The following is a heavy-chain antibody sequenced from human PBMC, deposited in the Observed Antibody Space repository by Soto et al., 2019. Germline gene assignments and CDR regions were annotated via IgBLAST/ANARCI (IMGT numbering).Heavy chain of an antibody. Sequence: QVQPQESGPGLVKPSETLSLTCTVSGGSISSYYWSWIRQSPGKGLEWIGYIYYSGSTKYNPSLKSRVTISVDTSKNQFSLKLSSVTAADTAVYYCARGRGDTAMAWYYWGQGTLVTVSS. CDR2: IYYSGST. CDR3: ARGRGDTAMAWYY. V-gene: IGHV4-59*01. CDR1: GGSISSYY. J-gene: IGHJ4*02. D-gene: IGHD5-18*01.